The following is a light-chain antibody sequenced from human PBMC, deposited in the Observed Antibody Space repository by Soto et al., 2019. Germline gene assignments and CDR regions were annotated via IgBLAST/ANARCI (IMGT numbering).Light chain of an antibody. Sequence: DIQLTQSPSFLSASVGDRVTITCRASQGISSYLAWYQQEPGKAPKVLIYDASTLQSGVPSRFSGSGSGTEFTLTISSLQPEDAATYYCQQLYSYPITFGQGKRLEIK. CDR3: QQLYSYPIT. V-gene: IGKV1-9*01. J-gene: IGKJ5*01. CDR2: DAS. CDR1: QGISSY.